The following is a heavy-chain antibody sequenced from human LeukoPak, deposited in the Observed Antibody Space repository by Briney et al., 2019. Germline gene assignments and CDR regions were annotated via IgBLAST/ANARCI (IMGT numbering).Heavy chain of an antibody. CDR1: GFALSSHW. V-gene: IGHV3-7*03. Sequence: GGSLRLSCAASGFALSSHWMTWVRQVPGRGPEWVANVNRDGSETCYLDSVKGRFTISKDNAKNSLYLQMNSLRAEDTALYHCARNNGMDVWGQGTTVIVSS. CDR3: ARNNGMDV. CDR2: VNRDGSET. J-gene: IGHJ6*02.